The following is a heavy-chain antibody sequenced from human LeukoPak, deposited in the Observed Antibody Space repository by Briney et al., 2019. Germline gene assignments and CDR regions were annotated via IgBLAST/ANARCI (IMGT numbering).Heavy chain of an antibody. V-gene: IGHV3-30*03. CDR2: ISYDGNNK. CDR3: ARDSQTRLLWFGELLKADYYMDV. CDR1: GFTFSRYA. D-gene: IGHD3-10*01. Sequence: GGSLRLSCAASGFTFSRYAMLWVRQAPGKGLEWVALISYDGNNKYYADSVKGRFSISRDNSKNTLYLQMNSLRAEDTAVYYCARDSQTRLLWFGELLKADYYMDVWGKGTTVTISS. J-gene: IGHJ6*03.